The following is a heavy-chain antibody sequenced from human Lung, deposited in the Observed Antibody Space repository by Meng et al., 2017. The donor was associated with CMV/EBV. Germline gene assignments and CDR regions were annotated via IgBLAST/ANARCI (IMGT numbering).Heavy chain of an antibody. Sequence: GPTLVKPTQTLTLTCSFSGFSLRTTGAGVGWIRQPPGKALEWLALIYWNDDKRYSPSLKNRFTITKDTSRNRVVLTMTNLDPADTATYYCAHSARYYSSGIYYVPFDYWGQGTLVTVSS. V-gene: IGHV2-5*01. D-gene: IGHD3-10*01. CDR3: AHSARYYSSGIYYVPFDY. J-gene: IGHJ4*02. CDR1: GFSLRTTGAG. CDR2: IYWNDDK.